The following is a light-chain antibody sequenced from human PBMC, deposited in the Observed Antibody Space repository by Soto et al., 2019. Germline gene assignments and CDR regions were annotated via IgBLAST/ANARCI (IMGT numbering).Light chain of an antibody. Sequence: EIVWTQSPGTLSLSPGEIATLSCRASQSVGRNYLAWFQHKPDQDPRLLIYDASNRATDAPDRFSGSGSGTDVTLSVTRLEPEDFAVYYCHQYAASPLTFGGGTTVEIK. V-gene: IGKV3-20*01. CDR3: HQYAASPLT. J-gene: IGKJ4*01. CDR2: DAS. CDR1: QSVGRNY.